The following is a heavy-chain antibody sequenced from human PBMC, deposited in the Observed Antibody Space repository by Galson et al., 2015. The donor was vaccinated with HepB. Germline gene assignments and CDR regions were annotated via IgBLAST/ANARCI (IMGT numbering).Heavy chain of an antibody. J-gene: IGHJ4*02. CDR1: GYTFTSYG. CDR3: ARGGKQYSSGWYSFDY. Sequence: SVKVSCKASGYTFTSYGISWVRRAPGQGLEWMGWISAYNGNTNYAQKLQGRVTMTTDTSTSTAYMELRSLRSDDTAVYYCARGGKQYSSGWYSFDYWGQGTLVTVSS. V-gene: IGHV1-18*04. D-gene: IGHD6-19*01. CDR2: ISAYNGNT.